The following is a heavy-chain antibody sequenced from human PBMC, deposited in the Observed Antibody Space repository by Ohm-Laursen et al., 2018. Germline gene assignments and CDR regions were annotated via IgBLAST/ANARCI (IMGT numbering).Heavy chain of an antibody. CDR1: GFTFSSYA. CDR2: LSGSGHDT. CDR3: AKTTTRRSMEPGDY. J-gene: IGHJ4*02. V-gene: IGHV3-23*01. D-gene: IGHD4-11*01. Sequence: SLRLSCAASGFTFSSYAMSWVRQAPEKGLEWVSGLSGSGHDTYYTDSVKGRFTISRDNSKNTLYPQMNGLRAEDTAVYYCAKTTTRRSMEPGDYWGQGTLVTVSS.